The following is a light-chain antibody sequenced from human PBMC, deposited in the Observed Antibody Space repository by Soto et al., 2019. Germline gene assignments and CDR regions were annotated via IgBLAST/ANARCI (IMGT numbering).Light chain of an antibody. J-gene: IGKJ2*01. CDR1: QGISNY. Sequence: DIQMTQSPSAMSASVGDRVTITCRASQGISNYLAWFQQKPGKVPKRLIYAASSLQSGVPSRFSSSGSGTEFNLTISSLPPEDFATYYGLQPNSYHHTIGQGTKLEIK. CDR2: AAS. CDR3: LQPNSYHHT. V-gene: IGKV1-17*03.